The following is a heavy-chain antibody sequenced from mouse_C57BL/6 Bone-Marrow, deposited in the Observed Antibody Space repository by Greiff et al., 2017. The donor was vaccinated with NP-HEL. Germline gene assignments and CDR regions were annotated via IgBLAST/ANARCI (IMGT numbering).Heavy chain of an antibody. CDR2: IYPRDGST. V-gene: IGHV1-85*01. D-gene: IGHD2-5*01. CDR1: GYTFTSYD. CDR3: ARYNYYSNLGDPWFAY. Sequence: QVQLQQSGPELVKPGASVKLSCKASGYTFTSYDINWVKQRPGQGLEWIGWIYPRDGSTKYNEKFKGKATLTVDTSSSTAYMELHSLTSEDSAVYFCARYNYYSNLGDPWFAYWGQGTLVTVSA. J-gene: IGHJ3*01.